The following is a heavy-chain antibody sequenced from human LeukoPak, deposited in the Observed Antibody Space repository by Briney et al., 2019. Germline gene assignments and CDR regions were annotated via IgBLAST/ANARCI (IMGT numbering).Heavy chain of an antibody. CDR1: GFTFSSYS. D-gene: IGHD3-3*01. Sequence: GGSLRLSCAASGFTFSSYSMNWVRQAPGKGLEWVSSISSSSYIYYADSVKGRFTISRDNAKNSLYLQMNSLRAEDTAVYFCAQDIPIEEVPLFGPGFWGQGTLVTVSS. J-gene: IGHJ4*02. V-gene: IGHV3-21*01. CDR3: AQDIPIEEVPLFGPGF. CDR2: ISSSSYI.